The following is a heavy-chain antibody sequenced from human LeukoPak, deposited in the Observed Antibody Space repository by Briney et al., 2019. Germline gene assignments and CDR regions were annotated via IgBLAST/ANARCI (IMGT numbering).Heavy chain of an antibody. J-gene: IGHJ5*02. Sequence: SETLSLTCTVSGGSISSSSYYWGWIRQPPGKGLEWIGRIYTSGSTHYNPSFKSRVTISVDTSKTRFSLNLSSVTAADTAVYYCARETVAGSRFDPWGQGTLVTVSS. V-gene: IGHV4-39*07. CDR1: GGSISSSSYY. CDR3: ARETVAGSRFDP. D-gene: IGHD2-15*01. CDR2: IYTSGST.